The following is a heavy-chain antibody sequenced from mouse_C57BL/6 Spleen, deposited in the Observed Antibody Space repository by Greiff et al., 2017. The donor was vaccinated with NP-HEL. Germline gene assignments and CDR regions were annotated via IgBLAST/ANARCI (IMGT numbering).Heavy chain of an antibody. CDR3: TTLYSNYDY. CDR2: IDPENGDT. V-gene: IGHV14-4*01. J-gene: IGHJ2*01. D-gene: IGHD2-5*01. CDR1: GFNIKDDY. Sequence: VQLQQSGAELVRPGASVKLSCTASGFNIKDDYMHWVKQRPEQGLEWIGWIDPENGDTEYASKFQGKATITADTSSNKAYLQLSSLTSEDTAVYYCTTLYSNYDYWGQGTTLTVSS.